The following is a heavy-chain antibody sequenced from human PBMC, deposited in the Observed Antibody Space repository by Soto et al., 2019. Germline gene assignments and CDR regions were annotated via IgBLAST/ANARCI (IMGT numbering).Heavy chain of an antibody. D-gene: IGHD6-19*01. CDR3: ARVGYSRGWYVDY. V-gene: IGHV4-59*08. CDR2: IDYSGST. J-gene: IGHJ4*02. CDR1: GGSISSYY. Sequence: QVQLQESGPGLVKPSETLSLTCTVSGGSISSYYWSWIRQQPGKGLEWIGYIDYSGSTNYNPSLNSRVTISVDTSKNQCSLTLSSVTAADTAVYYCARVGYSRGWYVDYWGQGTLVTVSS.